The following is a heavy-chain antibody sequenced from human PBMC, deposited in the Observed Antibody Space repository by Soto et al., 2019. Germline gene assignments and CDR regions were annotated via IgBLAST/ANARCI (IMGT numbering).Heavy chain of an antibody. CDR1: GFTFSSYG. V-gene: IGHV3-30*18. J-gene: IGHJ6*03. Sequence: QVQLVESGGGVVQPGRSLRLSCAASGFTFSSYGMHWVRQAPGKGLEWVAVISYDGSNKYYADSVKGRFTISRDNSKNTLYLQMNSLRAEDKAVYYCAKDQVVTHYYYYYMDVWGKGTTVTVSS. CDR3: AKDQVVTHYYYYYMDV. D-gene: IGHD2-21*02. CDR2: ISYDGSNK.